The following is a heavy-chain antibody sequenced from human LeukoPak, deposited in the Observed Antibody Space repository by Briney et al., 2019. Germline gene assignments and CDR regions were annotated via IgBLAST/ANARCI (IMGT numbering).Heavy chain of an antibody. D-gene: IGHD3-22*01. CDR3: ARLAADYYDSSGYYYY. V-gene: IGHV5-51*01. CDR2: IYPGDSDT. CDR1: GNSFTNYW. Sequence: GESLQISCQGSGNSFTNYWIGWVRQMPGKGLEWMGIIYPGDSDTRYSPSFQGQVTISAGKSISTAYLQWSSLKASDTAMYYCARLAADYYDSSGYYYYWGQGTLVTVSS. J-gene: IGHJ4*02.